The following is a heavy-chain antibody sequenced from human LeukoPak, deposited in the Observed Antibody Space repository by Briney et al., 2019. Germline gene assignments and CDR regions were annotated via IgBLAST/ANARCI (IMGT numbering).Heavy chain of an antibody. V-gene: IGHV3-30*18. CDR1: GFTFSSYG. CDR2: IAYHGGAE. J-gene: IGHJ4*02. CDR3: AKQSFRMASYFDY. D-gene: IGHD3-16*02. Sequence: GGSLRLSCAASGFTFSSYGMHWVRQAPGKGLEWVAVIAYHGGAEYYADSVKGRFTISRDNSKNTVDLQLNSLRAEDSAVYYCAKQSFRMASYFDYWGQGTLVTVSS.